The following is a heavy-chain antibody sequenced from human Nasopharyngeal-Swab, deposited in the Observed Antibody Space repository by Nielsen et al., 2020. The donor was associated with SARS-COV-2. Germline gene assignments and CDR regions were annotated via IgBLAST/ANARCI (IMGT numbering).Heavy chain of an antibody. CDR2: IYHSGST. Sequence: SKTLSLTCAASGGSISSSNWWSWVRKPPGKGLEWIGEIYHSGSTNYNPSLKSRVTISVDKSKNQFSLKLSSVTAADTAVYYCASRYSSGWGAFDIWGQGTMVTVSS. CDR1: GGSISSSNW. V-gene: IGHV4-4*02. J-gene: IGHJ3*02. D-gene: IGHD6-19*01. CDR3: ASRYSSGWGAFDI.